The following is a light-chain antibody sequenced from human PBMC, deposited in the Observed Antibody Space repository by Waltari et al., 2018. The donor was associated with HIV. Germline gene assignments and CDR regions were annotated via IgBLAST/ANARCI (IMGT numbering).Light chain of an antibody. Sequence: EIVLTQAPPSLYVTPGQPATISCKSSQSLTHSDGKTYLYWYLQRPGKPPQHRIYQVSTLFSGVPDRFRGVGTCPFFTLRISRVEPEDAGTYYCMQSLQLPPTFGQCTRLDIK. V-gene: IGKV2D-29*01. CDR1: QSLTHSDGKTY. CDR2: QVS. J-gene: IGKJ2*01. CDR3: MQSLQLPPT.